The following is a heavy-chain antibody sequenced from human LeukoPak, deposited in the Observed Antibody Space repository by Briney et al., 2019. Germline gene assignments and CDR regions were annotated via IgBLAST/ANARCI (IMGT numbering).Heavy chain of an antibody. CDR1: GGSISSSSYY. J-gene: IGHJ4*02. CDR2: IYYSGST. CDR3: ARASIIVVVPAARGPFDY. V-gene: IGHV4-39*01. D-gene: IGHD2-2*01. Sequence: SETLSLTCTVSGGSISSSSYYWGWIRQPPGKGLEWIGSIYYSGSTYYNPSLKGRVTISVDTSKNQFSLKLSSVTAADTAVYYCARASIIVVVPAARGPFDYWGQGTLVTVSS.